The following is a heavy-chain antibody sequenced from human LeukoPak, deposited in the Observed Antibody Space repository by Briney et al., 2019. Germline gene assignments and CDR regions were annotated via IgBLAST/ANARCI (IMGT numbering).Heavy chain of an antibody. CDR1: GFTFSSYA. D-gene: IGHD3-10*01. V-gene: IGHV3-30*04. CDR2: ISYDGSNK. J-gene: IGHJ5*02. CDR3: ARDLDGSGGNWFDP. Sequence: GGSLRLSCAASGFTFSSYAMHWVRQAPGKGLEGGAVISYDGSNKYYADSVKGRFTISRDNSKNTLYLQMNSLRAEDTAVYYCARDLDGSGGNWFDPWGQGTLVTVSS.